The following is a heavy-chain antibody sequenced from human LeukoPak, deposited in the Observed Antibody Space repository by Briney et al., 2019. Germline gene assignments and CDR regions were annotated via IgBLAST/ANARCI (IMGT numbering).Heavy chain of an antibody. CDR3: ARGPIFGVVNPYYCYMDV. D-gene: IGHD3-3*01. J-gene: IGHJ6*03. CDR2: IIPIVEIV. Sequence: SVKVSCKASGGTFSNYAFSWVRQAPGQGLEWMGRIIPIVEIVDYAQKFQGRVTITADESTSTAYMELSSPRSEDTAVYYCARGPIFGVVNPYYCYMDVWGKGTTVTVSS. CDR1: GGTFSNYA. V-gene: IGHV1-69*04.